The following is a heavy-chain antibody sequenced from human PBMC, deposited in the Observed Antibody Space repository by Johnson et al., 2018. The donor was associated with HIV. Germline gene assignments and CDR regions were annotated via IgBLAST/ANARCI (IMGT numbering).Heavy chain of an antibody. CDR2: SGSGGST. J-gene: IGHJ3*02. D-gene: IGHD3-22*01. CDR1: GFTVSSNY. V-gene: IGHV3-23*04. Sequence: VQLVESGGGLIQPGGSLRLSCAASGFTVSSNYMSWVRQAPGKGLEWVSAISGSGGSTYYADSVKGRFTISRDNSKNSLYLQMNSLRAEDTALYYCAKALGIVVVLDAFDIWGQGTMVTVSS. CDR3: AKALGIVVVLDAFDI.